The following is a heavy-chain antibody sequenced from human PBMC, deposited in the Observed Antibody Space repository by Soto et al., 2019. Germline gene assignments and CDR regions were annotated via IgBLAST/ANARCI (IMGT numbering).Heavy chain of an antibody. J-gene: IGHJ6*02. CDR1: GFTFSSYE. V-gene: IGHV3-48*03. D-gene: IGHD2-2*02. CDR3: AKLGCSSTSCYTGPFYYYGMDV. Sequence: GGSLRLSCAASGFTFSSYEMNWVRQAPGKGLEWVSYISTSGSSIYYADSVKGRFTISRDNAKNSLYLQMNSLRAEDTAVYYCAKLGCSSTSCYTGPFYYYGMDVWGQGTTVTVSS. CDR2: ISTSGSSI.